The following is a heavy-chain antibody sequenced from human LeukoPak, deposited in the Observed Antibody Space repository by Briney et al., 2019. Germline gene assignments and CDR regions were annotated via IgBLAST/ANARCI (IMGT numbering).Heavy chain of an antibody. CDR1: GGSFSGYY. J-gene: IGHJ4*02. CDR2: IYHSGST. Sequence: SETLSLTCAVYGGSFSGYYWSWIRQPPGKGLECIGSIYHSGSTYYNPSLKSRVTISVDTSKNQFSLNLSSVTAADTAMYYCARAVGTSRNFFDYWGQGTLVTVSS. V-gene: IGHV4-34*01. D-gene: IGHD4-23*01. CDR3: ARAVGTSRNFFDY.